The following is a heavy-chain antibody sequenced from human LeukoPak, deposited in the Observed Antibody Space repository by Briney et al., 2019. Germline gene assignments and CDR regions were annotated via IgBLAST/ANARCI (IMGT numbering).Heavy chain of an antibody. CDR2: MSSSGLST. J-gene: IGHJ4*02. CDR3: VKVGFNHWYYFDS. V-gene: IGHV3-23*01. Sequence: GGSLRLSCAASGFTFSSYAMSWVRQAPRKGLEGVSGMSSSGLSTYYTDSVKGRFTISRYNSKSTLFLQMNRLRTEDTALYYCVKVGFNHWYYFDSWGQGTLVTVSS. D-gene: IGHD2-8*02. CDR1: GFTFSSYA.